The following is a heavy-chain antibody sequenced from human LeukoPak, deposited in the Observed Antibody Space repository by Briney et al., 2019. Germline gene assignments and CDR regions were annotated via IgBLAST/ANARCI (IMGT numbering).Heavy chain of an antibody. J-gene: IGHJ4*02. CDR3: ARGTMTLLRYFDWFFDY. CDR1: GGSISSYY. V-gene: IGHV4-59*01. CDR2: IYYSGST. Sequence: SETLSLTCTVSGGSISSYYWSWIRQPPGKGLEWIGYIYYSGSTNYNPSLKSRVTISVDTSKNQFSLKLSSVTAADTAVYYCARGTMTLLRYFDWFFDYWGQGTLVTVSS. D-gene: IGHD3-9*01.